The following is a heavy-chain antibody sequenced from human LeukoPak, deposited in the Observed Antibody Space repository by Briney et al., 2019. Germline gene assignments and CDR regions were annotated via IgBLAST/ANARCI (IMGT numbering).Heavy chain of an antibody. CDR1: GFTFSSYA. CDR2: ISGSGGST. J-gene: IGHJ4*02. D-gene: IGHD3-22*01. CDR3: ATQDSMYYFDY. Sequence: GGSLGLSRAASGFTFSSYAMSWVRQAPGKGLEWVSAISGSGGSTYYADSVKGRFTISRDNSKNTLYLQMNSLRAEDTAVYYCATQDSMYYFDYWGQGTLVTVSS. V-gene: IGHV3-23*01.